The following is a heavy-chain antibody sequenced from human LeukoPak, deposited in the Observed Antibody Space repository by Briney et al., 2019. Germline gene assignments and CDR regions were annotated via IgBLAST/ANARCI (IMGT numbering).Heavy chain of an antibody. CDR2: IYYSGST. V-gene: IGHV4-59*08. Sequence: SETLSLTCTVSGGSMSSYYWSWIRQPPGKGLEWIGYIYYSGSTKYNPSLKSRVTISVDTSKNQFSLKLSSVTAAGTAVYYCARGARAGYNLEPFDYWGQGTLVTVSS. CDR1: GGSMSSYY. CDR3: ARGARAGYNLEPFDY. J-gene: IGHJ4*02. D-gene: IGHD5-24*01.